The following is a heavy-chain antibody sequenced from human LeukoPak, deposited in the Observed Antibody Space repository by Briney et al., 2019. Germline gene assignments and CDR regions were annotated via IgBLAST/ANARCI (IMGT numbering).Heavy chain of an antibody. V-gene: IGHV4-39*07. Sequence: SETLSLTCTVSGVSVTSSNYYWSWIRQTPGKGLEWIATIYFTGSTFFNSSLKSRLTISIDTSKNQFSLRLTSVTVADTAVFYCAGVSVAGTFYFDPWGQGTLVTVSS. J-gene: IGHJ5*01. D-gene: IGHD6-19*01. CDR2: IYFTGST. CDR3: AGVSVAGTFYFDP. CDR1: GVSVTSSNYY.